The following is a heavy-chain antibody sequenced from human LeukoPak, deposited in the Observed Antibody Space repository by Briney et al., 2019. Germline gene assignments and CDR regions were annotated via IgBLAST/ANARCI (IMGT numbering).Heavy chain of an antibody. V-gene: IGHV4-59*01. J-gene: IGHJ4*02. D-gene: IGHD6-13*01. CDR2: IYYSGST. CDR3: ARGLMMAVAGRGEFHY. CDR1: GGSIGSYY. Sequence: SETLSLTCTVSGGSIGSYYWSWIRQPPGKGLEWIGYIYYSGSTNYNPSLKSRVTISVDTSKNQFSLKLSSVTAADTAVYYYARGLMMAVAGRGEFHYWGQGPLVTVSS.